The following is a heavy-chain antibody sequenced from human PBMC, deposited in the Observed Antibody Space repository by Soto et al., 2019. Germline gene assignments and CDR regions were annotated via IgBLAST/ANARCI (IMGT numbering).Heavy chain of an antibody. CDR1: GYTFDDYA. D-gene: IGHD6-6*01. CDR3: AKDRGRGSSSLFYIGYFDY. J-gene: IGHJ4*02. V-gene: IGHV3-9*01. Sequence: QSGGSLRLSCAASGYTFDDYAMHWVRQAPGKGLEWVSGISWNSGSIGYADSVKGRFTISRDNAKNSLYLQMNSLRAEDTALYYCAKDRGRGSSSLFYIGYFDYWGQGTLVTVSS. CDR2: ISWNSGSI.